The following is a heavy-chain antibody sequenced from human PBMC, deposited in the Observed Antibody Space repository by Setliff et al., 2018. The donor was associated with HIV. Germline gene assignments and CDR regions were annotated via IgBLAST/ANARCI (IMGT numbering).Heavy chain of an antibody. J-gene: IGHJ5*02. Sequence: SETLSLTCTVSGVSGGSISSHYWNWIRQPPGKGLEWIGYIYYTGTTKNNPSLKSRVTMSIDTSNNQFSLKLSSVTAADTAVYYCARGLWFGGSYWFDPWGQGTLVTVSS. D-gene: IGHD3-10*01. CDR3: ARGLWFGGSYWFDP. V-gene: IGHV4-59*11. CDR2: IYYTGTT. CDR1: GGSISSHY.